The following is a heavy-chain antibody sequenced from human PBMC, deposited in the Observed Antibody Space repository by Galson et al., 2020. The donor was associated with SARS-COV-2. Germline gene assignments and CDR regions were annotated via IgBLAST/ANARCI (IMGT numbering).Heavy chain of an antibody. CDR1: GGSMRSYY. V-gene: IGHV4-59*01. CDR2: IYYNGVT. Sequence: SQTLSLTCSVSGGSMRSYYWSWIRRPPGKGLEWIGYIYYNGVTNYNPSLKSRVTISADTSKNNFFLTLSPVTAADTAVYYCARGAVADPVRKDYWGQGTLVTVSS. D-gene: IGHD6-19*01. J-gene: IGHJ4*02. CDR3: ARGAVADPVRKDY.